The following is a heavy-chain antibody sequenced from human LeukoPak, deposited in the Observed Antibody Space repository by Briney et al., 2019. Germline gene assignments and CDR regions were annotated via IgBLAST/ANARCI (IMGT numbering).Heavy chain of an antibody. Sequence: ASVKVSCKASGYTFTGYYMHWVRQAPGQGLEWMGWINPNSGGTNYAQKFQGRVTMTRDMSISTAYMELSRLRSDDTAVYYCARTGGIREGAQLWYFFYWGQGTLVTVSS. D-gene: IGHD5-18*01. CDR3: ARTGGIREGAQLWYFFY. CDR2: INPNSGGT. V-gene: IGHV1-2*02. J-gene: IGHJ4*02. CDR1: GYTFTGYY.